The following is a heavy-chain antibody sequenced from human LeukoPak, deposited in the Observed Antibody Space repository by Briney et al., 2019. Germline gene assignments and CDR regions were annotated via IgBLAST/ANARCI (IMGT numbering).Heavy chain of an antibody. CDR3: ARDCGILRIDCSDALDX. CDR1: GFTFSSYW. Sequence: GGSLRLSCAASGFTFSSYWMHWVRQAPGKGLEWVANIKQDGSEKYYVDSVKGRFSISRDNARNSLHLQMNSLRAEDTAVYYCARDCGILRIDCSDALDXWGXGTMVTVSS. V-gene: IGHV3-7*03. CDR2: IKQDGSEK. J-gene: IGHJ3*02. D-gene: IGHD2-21*01.